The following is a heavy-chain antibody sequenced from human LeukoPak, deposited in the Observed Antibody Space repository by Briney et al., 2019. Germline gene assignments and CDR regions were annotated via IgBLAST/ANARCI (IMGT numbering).Heavy chain of an antibody. Sequence: GGSLRLSCAASGITFSSYGMSWVRQAPGKGLEWVSSISSTGGTTYYADSVKGRFTISRDNSKNTLYLQMNSLRAEDAAVYYCARAAYYDILTGYYPTGYYYYYMDVWGKGTTVTVSS. J-gene: IGHJ6*03. CDR3: ARAAYYDILTGYYPTGYYYYYMDV. CDR1: GITFSSYG. CDR2: ISSTGGTT. V-gene: IGHV3-23*01. D-gene: IGHD3-9*01.